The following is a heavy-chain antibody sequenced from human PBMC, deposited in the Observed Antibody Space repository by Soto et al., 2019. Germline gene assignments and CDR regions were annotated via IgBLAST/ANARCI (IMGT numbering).Heavy chain of an antibody. CDR3: ARDGRYCGGDCYSYYYYDGMDV. CDR1: GFTFSSYG. Sequence: QVQLVESGGGVVQPGRSLRLSCAASGFTFSSYGMHWVRQAPGKGLEWVAVIWYDGSNKYYADSVKGRFTISRDNSKNTLYLQMNSLRAEDTAVYYCARDGRYCGGDCYSYYYYDGMDVW. D-gene: IGHD2-21*02. J-gene: IGHJ6*01. CDR2: IWYDGSNK. V-gene: IGHV3-33*01.